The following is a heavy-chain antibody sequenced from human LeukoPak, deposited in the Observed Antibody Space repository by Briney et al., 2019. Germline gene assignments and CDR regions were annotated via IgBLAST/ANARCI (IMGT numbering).Heavy chain of an antibody. V-gene: IGHV3-15*01. CDR3: TTDISGSYYVVGVIDY. CDR1: GFTFSNAW. Sequence: GGSLRLSCAASGFTFSNAWMSWVRQAPGKGLEWVGRIKSKTDGGTTDYAAPVKGRFTISRDDSKNALYLQMNSLKTEDTAVYYCTTDISGSYYVVGVIDYWGQGTLVTVSS. J-gene: IGHJ4*02. D-gene: IGHD1-26*01. CDR2: IKSKTDGGTT.